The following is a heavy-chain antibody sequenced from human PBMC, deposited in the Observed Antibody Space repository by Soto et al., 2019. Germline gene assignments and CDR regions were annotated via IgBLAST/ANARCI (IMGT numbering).Heavy chain of an antibody. CDR3: ARDLRVGTTRAFDI. Sequence: ASVKVSCKSSGYTFTSYGISWVRQAPGQGLEWMGWISAYNGNTNYAQKLQGGVTMTTDTSTSTAYMELRSLRSDDTAVYYCARDLRVGTTRAFDIWGQGTMVTVSS. CDR2: ISAYNGNT. D-gene: IGHD1-26*01. J-gene: IGHJ3*02. V-gene: IGHV1-18*01. CDR1: GYTFTSYG.